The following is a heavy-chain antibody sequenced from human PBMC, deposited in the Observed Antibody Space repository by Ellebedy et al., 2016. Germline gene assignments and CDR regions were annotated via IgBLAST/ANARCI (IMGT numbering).Heavy chain of an antibody. V-gene: IGHV4-39*07. Sequence: SETLSLTXTVSGGSISSSSYYWGWIRQPPGKGLEWIGSIYYSGSTYYNPSLKSRVTISVDTSKNQFSLKLSSVTAADTAVYYCARDITVTTHAFDIWGQGTMVTVSS. CDR1: GGSISSSSYY. CDR2: IYYSGST. CDR3: ARDITVTTHAFDI. D-gene: IGHD4-17*01. J-gene: IGHJ3*02.